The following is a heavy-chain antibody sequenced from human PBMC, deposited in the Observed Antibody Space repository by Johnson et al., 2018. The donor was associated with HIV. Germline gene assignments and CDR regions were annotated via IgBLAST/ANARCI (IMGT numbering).Heavy chain of an antibody. CDR3: ARDATPWGGDYVGYAFDL. V-gene: IGHV3-23*04. CDR1: GFTFSSYA. CDR2: ISGSGSTI. Sequence: VQLVESGGGLVQPGGSLRVSCAASGFTFSSYAMSWVRQAPGKGLEWVSAISGSGSTIYYADSVKGRFTISRDNAKNSLYLQMNSLTADDAAIYYCARDATPWGGDYVGYAFDLWGQGTNVIVSS. J-gene: IGHJ3*01. D-gene: IGHD4-17*01.